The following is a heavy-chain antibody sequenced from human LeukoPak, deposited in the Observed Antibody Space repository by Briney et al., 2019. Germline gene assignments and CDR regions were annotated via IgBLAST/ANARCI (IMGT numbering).Heavy chain of an antibody. V-gene: IGHV4-34*01. CDR1: GGSFSGYY. Sequence: PSETLSLTCAVYGGSFSGYYWTWIRQPPGKGLGWIGEIHYSGSATYNPSLESRVTISVDTSKNQFSLKMNSVTAADTAVYYCARGQWFRAFWSRGTPVTVSS. J-gene: IGHJ4*02. CDR2: IHYSGSA. CDR3: ARGQWFRAF. D-gene: IGHD3-10*01.